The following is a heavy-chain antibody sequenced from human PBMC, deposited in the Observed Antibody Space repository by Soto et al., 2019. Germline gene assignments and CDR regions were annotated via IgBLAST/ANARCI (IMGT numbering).Heavy chain of an antibody. D-gene: IGHD2-8*01. V-gene: IGHV5-51*01. Sequence: PGESLKISCQASGYSFMNYWIGWVRQVPGKGLEWMGLIFPGTSNTRYSPSFQGQVTISVDKSISTVYLQWNSLKASDTAIYYCARRYCTNTTNCPVGYGLDVWGLGTTVTVSS. J-gene: IGHJ6*02. CDR1: GYSFMNYW. CDR3: ARRYCTNTTNCPVGYGLDV. CDR2: IFPGTSNT.